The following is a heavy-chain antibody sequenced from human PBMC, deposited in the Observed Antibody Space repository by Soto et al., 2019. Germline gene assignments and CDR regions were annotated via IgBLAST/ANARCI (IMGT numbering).Heavy chain of an antibody. CDR1: GGTFSSYD. J-gene: IGHJ6*02. CDR3: ARGRSAYYYYGMDV. V-gene: IGHV1-69*01. Sequence: QVQLVQSGAEVKKPGSSVKVSCKASGGTFSSYDISWVRQAPGQGLEWMGGIIPIFGTANYAQKFQGRVTLTADESTSTAYMELSSLRSEDTAVYYCARGRSAYYYYGMDVWGQGTTVTVSS. CDR2: IIPIFGTA.